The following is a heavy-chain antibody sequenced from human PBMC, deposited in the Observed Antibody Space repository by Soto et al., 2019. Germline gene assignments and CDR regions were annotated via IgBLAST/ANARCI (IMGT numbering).Heavy chain of an antibody. V-gene: IGHV3-33*01. Sequence: ESGGGVVQPGRSLRLSCAASGFTFSSYGMHWVRQAPGKGLEWVAVIWYDGSNKYYADSVKGRFTISRDNSKNTLYLQMNSLRAEDTAVYYCARGGGIEQLVLDYWGQGTLVTVSS. CDR2: IWYDGSNK. CDR3: ARGGGIEQLVLDY. J-gene: IGHJ4*02. CDR1: GFTFSSYG. D-gene: IGHD6-6*01.